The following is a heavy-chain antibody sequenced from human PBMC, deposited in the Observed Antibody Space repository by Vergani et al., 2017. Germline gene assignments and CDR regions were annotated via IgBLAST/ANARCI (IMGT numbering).Heavy chain of an antibody. CDR2: IYPGDSDT. D-gene: IGHD3-3*01. J-gene: IGHJ6*03. Sequence: EVQLVQSGAEVKKPGESLKISCKGSGYSFTSYWIGWVRQMPGKGLEWMGIIYPGDSDTRYSPSSQGQVTISADKSISTAYLQWSSLKASDTAMYYCARLVTILNGHYYDMDVWGKGTTVTVSS. CDR1: GYSFTSYW. CDR3: ARLVTILNGHYYDMDV. V-gene: IGHV5-51*01.